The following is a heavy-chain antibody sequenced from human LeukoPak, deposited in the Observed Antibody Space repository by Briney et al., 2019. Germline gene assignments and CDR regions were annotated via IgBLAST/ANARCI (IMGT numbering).Heavy chain of an antibody. CDR1: GFTFSSHA. D-gene: IGHD1-26*01. CDR2: LIENGATT. J-gene: IGHJ4*02. V-gene: IGHV3-23*01. CDR3: VKDYQVGNSPAFGDY. Sequence: GGSLRLSCAASGFTFSSHAMSWVRRAPGKGLEWVSGLIENGATTYYADSVKGRFTISRDNSGNTMYLQMNSLRVEDTAVYYCVKDYQVGNSPAFGDYWGQGTLVTISS.